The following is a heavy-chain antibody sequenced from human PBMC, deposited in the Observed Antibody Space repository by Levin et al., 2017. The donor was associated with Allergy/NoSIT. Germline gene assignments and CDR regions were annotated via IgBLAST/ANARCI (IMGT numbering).Heavy chain of an antibody. CDR3: ARDTGGFAFDI. D-gene: IGHD1-26*01. J-gene: IGHJ3*02. CDR1: GGSISIFY. V-gene: IGHV4-59*01. Sequence: SCTVSGGSISIFYWSWIRQPPGKGLEWIGYIHSSGRTNYNPSLKSRVTTSVDTSKNQFSLKLNSVTSADTAVYFCARDTGGFAFDIWGQGSLVTVSS. CDR2: IHSSGRT.